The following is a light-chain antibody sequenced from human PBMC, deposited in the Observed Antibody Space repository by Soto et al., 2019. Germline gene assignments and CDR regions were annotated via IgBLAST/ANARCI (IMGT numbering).Light chain of an antibody. CDR2: DAS. Sequence: EIVLKQSPATLSLSPGERATLSCRASQCVRIYLAWYKQKPGQATRLLIYDASNRATGIPARFSGSGSGTDFTLTISILEPEDFAVYYCQQRGNLQWTFGQGTKVEIK. J-gene: IGKJ1*01. V-gene: IGKV3-11*01. CDR3: QQRGNLQWT. CDR1: QCVRIY.